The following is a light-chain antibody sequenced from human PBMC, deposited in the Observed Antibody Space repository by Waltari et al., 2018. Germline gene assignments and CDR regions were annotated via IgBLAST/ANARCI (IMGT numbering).Light chain of an antibody. CDR3: HKYYSLFT. J-gene: IGKJ3*01. CDR2: WAS. CDR1: QSLFYSSNSKNY. Sequence: DIVMTQSPDSLAVSLVERAPINCKSSQSLFYSSNSKNYLAWYQQKPGQSPKLLIYWASTRESGVPDRFSGSGSGTDFTLTISTLQAEDVAVYYCHKYYSLFTFGPGTKVDIK. V-gene: IGKV4-1*01.